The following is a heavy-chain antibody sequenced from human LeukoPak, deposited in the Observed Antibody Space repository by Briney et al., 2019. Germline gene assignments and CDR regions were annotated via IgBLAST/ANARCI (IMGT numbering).Heavy chain of an antibody. D-gene: IGHD6-19*01. CDR1: GFTFSSYA. V-gene: IGHV3-23*01. Sequence: GGSLRLSCAASGFTFSSYAMSWVRQAPGKGLEWVSAISGSGGSTYYADSVKGRFTISRDNSKNTLYLQMNSLGAEDTAVYYCAKAHSSGWYPYFDYWGQGTLVTVSS. CDR2: ISGSGGST. CDR3: AKAHSSGWYPYFDY. J-gene: IGHJ4*02.